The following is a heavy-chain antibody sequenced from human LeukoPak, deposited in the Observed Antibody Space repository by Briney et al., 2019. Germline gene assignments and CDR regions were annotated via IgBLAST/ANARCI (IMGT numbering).Heavy chain of an antibody. D-gene: IGHD4-11*01. CDR2: INHSGYT. Sequence: STETLSLTSAVYGVSFNDYYWSWVRKPPGKGLEWIGEINHSGYTNDRPSLKSRVTITIDTSRKQSSLNLRSVTVADTAVYYCTRMTTGHDYWGQGTLVTVSS. CDR1: GVSFNDYY. J-gene: IGHJ4*02. V-gene: IGHV4-34*01. CDR3: TRMTTGHDY.